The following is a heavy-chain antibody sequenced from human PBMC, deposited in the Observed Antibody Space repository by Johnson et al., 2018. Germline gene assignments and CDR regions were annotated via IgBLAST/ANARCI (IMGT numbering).Heavy chain of an antibody. D-gene: IGHD7-27*01. CDR3: ARDLPLGYRGALDI. Sequence: QVQLVQSGAEVKKPGASVKVSCKASGYTFTSYDINWVRQATGQGLEWMGWMNPNSGNTGYAQKFQCRVTMTRNTPISTAYMELNSLRDEDPAVYYCARDLPLGYRGALDIWGQGTMVTVSS. CDR2: MNPNSGNT. V-gene: IGHV1-8*01. CDR1: GYTFTSYD. J-gene: IGHJ3*02.